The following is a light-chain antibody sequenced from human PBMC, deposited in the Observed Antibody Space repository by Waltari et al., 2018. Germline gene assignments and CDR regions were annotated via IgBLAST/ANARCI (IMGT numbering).Light chain of an antibody. CDR2: EVS. V-gene: IGLV2-14*01. Sequence: QSALTQPASVSGSPGQSITLSCPGTDSDVGAYDFVPWYQQHPGKAPHLIIYEVSNRPSGISNRFSASKSGNTASLTISGLQAEDEADYYCSSYTTSSAPGVFGTGTRVTAL. J-gene: IGLJ1*01. CDR1: DSDVGAYDF. CDR3: SSYTTSSAPGV.